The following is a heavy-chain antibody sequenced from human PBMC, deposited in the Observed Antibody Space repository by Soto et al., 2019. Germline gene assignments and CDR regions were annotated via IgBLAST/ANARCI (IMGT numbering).Heavy chain of an antibody. J-gene: IGHJ4*02. Sequence: PGGSLRLSSAASGFTFTRYSMNWVRQSPGKGLEWVSSISSTTNYIYYGDSMKGRFTISRGNAKNSLYLEMNSLRAEDTAVYYCARESEDLTSNFDYWGQGTLVTVSS. CDR3: ARESEDLTSNFDY. CDR1: GFTFTRYS. V-gene: IGHV3-21*06. CDR2: ISSTTNYI.